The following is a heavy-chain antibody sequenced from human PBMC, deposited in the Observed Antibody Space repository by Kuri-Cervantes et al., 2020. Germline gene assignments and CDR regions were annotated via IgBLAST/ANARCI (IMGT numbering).Heavy chain of an antibody. CDR2: INPNSGDT. CDR3: SREDY. CDR1: GYTFSDYY. Sequence: ASVKVSCKASGYTFSDYYVHWVRQAPGQGLEWIGWINPNSGDTHHAQRFQGRITMTWDTSISTLYLELSSLTSDDTAVYYCSREDYWGQGTLVTVSS. V-gene: IGHV1-2*02. J-gene: IGHJ4*02.